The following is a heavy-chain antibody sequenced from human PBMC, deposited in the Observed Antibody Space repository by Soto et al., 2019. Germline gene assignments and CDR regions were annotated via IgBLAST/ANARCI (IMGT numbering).Heavy chain of an antibody. J-gene: IGHJ6*03. CDR3: AKLSSYYDFWSGYYRDYYYYMDV. D-gene: IGHD3-3*01. Sequence: GGSLRLSCAASGFTFSSYAMSWVRQAPGKGLEWVSAISGSGGSTYYADSVKGRFTISRDNSKNTLYLQMNSLRAEETAVYYCAKLSSYYDFWSGYYRDYYYYMDVWGKGTTVTVSS. CDR1: GFTFSSYA. CDR2: ISGSGGST. V-gene: IGHV3-23*01.